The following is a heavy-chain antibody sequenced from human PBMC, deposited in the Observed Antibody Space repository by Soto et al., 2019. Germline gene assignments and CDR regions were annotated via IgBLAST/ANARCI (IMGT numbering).Heavy chain of an antibody. CDR3: ARLMRTASYGMDV. CDR2: IYPGDSDT. D-gene: IGHD6-25*01. CDR1: GYSFTSYW. Sequence: GESLKIACKGSGYSFTSYWIGWVRQMPGKGLEWMGIIYPGDSDTRYSPYFQGQVTISADKSISTAYLQWSSLKASDTAMYYCARLMRTASYGMDVWGKGTTVTVSS. V-gene: IGHV5-51*01. J-gene: IGHJ6*04.